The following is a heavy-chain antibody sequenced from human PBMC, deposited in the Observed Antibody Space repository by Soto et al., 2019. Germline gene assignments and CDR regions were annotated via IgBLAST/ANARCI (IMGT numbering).Heavy chain of an antibody. CDR2: ISSNGGST. Sequence: GGSLRLSCSASGFTFSSYAMHWVRQAPGKGLEYVSAISSNGGSTYYADSVKGRFTISRDNSKNTLYLQMSSLRAEDTSVYYCVKWEMATPRGYWGQGTLVTVSS. V-gene: IGHV3-64D*06. J-gene: IGHJ4*02. D-gene: IGHD5-12*01. CDR1: GFTFSSYA. CDR3: VKWEMATPRGY.